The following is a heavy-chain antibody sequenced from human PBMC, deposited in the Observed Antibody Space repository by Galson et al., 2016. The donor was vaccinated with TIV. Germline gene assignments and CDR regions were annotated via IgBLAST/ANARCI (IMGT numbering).Heavy chain of an antibody. Sequence: SVKVSCKASGGSFSTHTFNWVRQAPGQGLEWMGGIVPLFRTTNYAQKFQGRVTFTADESSSTAYMEVSRLTSDDTAVHYCAKDRNTALDTYYYYYGMDVWGQGTTVTVSS. CDR2: IVPLFRTT. J-gene: IGHJ6*02. D-gene: IGHD5-18*01. V-gene: IGHV1-69*13. CDR1: GGSFSTHT. CDR3: AKDRNTALDTYYYYYGMDV.